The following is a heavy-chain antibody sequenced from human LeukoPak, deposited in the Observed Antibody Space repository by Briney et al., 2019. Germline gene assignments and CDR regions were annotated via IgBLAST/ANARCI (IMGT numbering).Heavy chain of an antibody. CDR2: ISSSSSYK. D-gene: IGHD6-13*01. J-gene: IGHJ4*02. V-gene: IGHV3-21*01. CDR1: GFIFSSYS. Sequence: GGSLRLSCAASGFIFSSYSMNWVRQAPGKGLAWVSSISSSSSYKNYADSVRGRFTISRDNAKNSLYLQMNSLRAEDTAVYYCARSLTAAAGNLGYWGQGTLITVSS. CDR3: ARSLTAAAGNLGY.